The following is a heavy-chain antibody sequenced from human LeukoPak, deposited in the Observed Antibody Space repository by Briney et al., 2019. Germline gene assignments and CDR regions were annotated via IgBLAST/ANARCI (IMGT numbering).Heavy chain of an antibody. CDR3: ARDLKGAIGYYDSSGYYPSGTFDI. J-gene: IGHJ3*02. CDR2: ISYDGSKK. CDR1: GFTFSSYA. Sequence: GGSLRLSCAASGFTFSSYAIHWARQAPGKGLEWVAVISYDGSKKYYADSVKGRFTISRDNSKNTLYLQMNSLRAEDTAVYYCARDLKGAIGYYDSSGYYPSGTFDIRGQGTMVTVSS. D-gene: IGHD3-22*01. V-gene: IGHV3-30*04.